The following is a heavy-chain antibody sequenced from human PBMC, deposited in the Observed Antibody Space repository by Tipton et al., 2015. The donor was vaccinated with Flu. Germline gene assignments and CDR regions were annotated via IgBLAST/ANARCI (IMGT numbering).Heavy chain of an antibody. CDR2: INYDGSTI. Sequence: SPRLSCAASGFIFTDYWMAWVRQAPGKGLEWVANINYDGSTIYYLDSVKGRFTISRDNAKNSLYLQMNNLRAEDTAVYYCTRRLVEDWGQGTQVTVSS. J-gene: IGHJ4*02. CDR3: TRRLVED. CDR1: GFIFTDYW. V-gene: IGHV3-7*01.